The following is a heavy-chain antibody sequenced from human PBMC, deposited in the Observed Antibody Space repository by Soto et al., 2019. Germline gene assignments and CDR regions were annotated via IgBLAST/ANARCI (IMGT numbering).Heavy chain of an antibody. CDR3: ARDYRRAWYGWLDP. D-gene: IGHD6-19*01. Sequence: PGGSLRLSCAASGFSFSDYYMIWIRQAPGKGLEWVSYISSSSSYTDYADSVKGRFTISRDNAKKSLYLQMNSLRAEDTAVYYCARDYRRAWYGWLDPWGQGPLVTVYS. CDR1: GFSFSDYY. J-gene: IGHJ5*02. CDR2: ISSSSSYT. V-gene: IGHV3-11*06.